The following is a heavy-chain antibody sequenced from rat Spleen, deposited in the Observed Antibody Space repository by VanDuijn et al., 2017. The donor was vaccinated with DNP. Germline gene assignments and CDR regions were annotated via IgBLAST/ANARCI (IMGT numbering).Heavy chain of an antibody. Sequence: EVQLVESGGGLVQPGRSLKLSCAASGFTFSNYGMAWVRQAPTKGLEWVATISYDGSSTWYRDSVKGRFTNTRENAKNTLYLQMNSLRSEDTATYYCTRENWVLDYWGQGVMVSVFS. CDR1: GFTFSNYG. V-gene: IGHV5-29*01. J-gene: IGHJ2*01. CDR3: TRENWVLDY. D-gene: IGHD1-7*01. CDR2: ISYDGSST.